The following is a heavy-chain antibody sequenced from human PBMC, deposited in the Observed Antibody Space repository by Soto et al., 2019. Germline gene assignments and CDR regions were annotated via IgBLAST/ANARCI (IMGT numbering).Heavy chain of an antibody. CDR2: ISWDVGTT. CDR1: GYNFDDYT. J-gene: IGHJ4*02. D-gene: IGHD2-2*02. Sequence: GGSLRLSCAASGYNFDDYTMHWVRQAPGKGLEWVSLISWDVGTTYYADSVRGRFTITRDNSKKSLYLQMNNLRAEDTALYYCSKVAGWGPPAIGDYFDYWGLGTLVTVSS. CDR3: SKVAGWGPPAIGDYFDY. V-gene: IGHV3-43*01.